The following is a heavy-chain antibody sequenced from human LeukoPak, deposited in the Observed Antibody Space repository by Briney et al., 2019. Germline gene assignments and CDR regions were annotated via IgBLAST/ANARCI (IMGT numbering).Heavy chain of an antibody. V-gene: IGHV1-2*02. CDR1: GYTFTGHY. Sequence: ASVKVSCKASGYTFTGHYMHWVRQAPGQGLEWMGWINPNSDFTNFALNFQGRVTMTSDTSISTAYMELSRLRSDDTAVYYCARAISGGSPITASDYWGQGTLVTVSS. D-gene: IGHD2-15*01. CDR2: INPNSDFT. J-gene: IGHJ4*02. CDR3: ARAISGGSPITASDY.